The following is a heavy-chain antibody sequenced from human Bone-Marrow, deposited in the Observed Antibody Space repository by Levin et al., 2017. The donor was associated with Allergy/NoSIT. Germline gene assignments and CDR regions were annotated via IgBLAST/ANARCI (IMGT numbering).Heavy chain of an antibody. D-gene: IGHD6-6*01. Sequence: GGSLRLSCAASGFTFSSYGMHWVRQAPGKGLEWVALISYDGSYQYYADSVRGRFTISRDNSKNTLYLQMNSLRAEDTAVFYCAKDRIAARDYYYYSMDVWGQGTTVTVSS. J-gene: IGHJ6*02. CDR3: AKDRIAARDYYYYSMDV. CDR1: GFTFSSYG. CDR2: ISYDGSYQ. V-gene: IGHV3-30*18.